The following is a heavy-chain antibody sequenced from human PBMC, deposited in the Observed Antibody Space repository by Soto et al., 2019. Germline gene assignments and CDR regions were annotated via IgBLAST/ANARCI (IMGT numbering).Heavy chain of an antibody. J-gene: IGHJ4*02. CDR1: GYTFTAYY. Sequence: ASVKVSCKASGYTFTAYYIHWVRQAPGQGLEWMGWINPNSGGTNYAQKFQGWVTMTRDTSISAAYMELSRLRSDDTAVYYCGTGALSSSRGWDYFDYWGQGTLVTVSS. CDR2: INPNSGGT. D-gene: IGHD6-6*01. V-gene: IGHV1-2*04. CDR3: GTGALSSSRGWDYFDY.